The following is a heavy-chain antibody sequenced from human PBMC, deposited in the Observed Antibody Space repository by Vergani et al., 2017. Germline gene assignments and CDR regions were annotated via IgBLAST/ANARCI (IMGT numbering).Heavy chain of an antibody. V-gene: IGHV2-26*01. CDR3: ARMNAPVDIVVVVAATGAGWFDP. Sequence: QVTLKESGPVLVKPTETLTLTCTVSGFSLSNARMGVSWIRQPPGKALEWLAHIFSNDEKSYSTSLKSRLTISKDTSKSQVVLTMTNMDPVDTATYYCARMNAPVDIVVVVAATGAGWFDPWGQGTLVTVSS. CDR1: GFSLSNARMG. J-gene: IGHJ5*02. D-gene: IGHD2-15*01. CDR2: IFSNDEK.